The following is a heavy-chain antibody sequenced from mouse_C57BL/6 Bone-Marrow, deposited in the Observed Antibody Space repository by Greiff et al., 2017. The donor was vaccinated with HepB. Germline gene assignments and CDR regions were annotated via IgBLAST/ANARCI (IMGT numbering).Heavy chain of an antibody. CDR1: GFTFSDYG. Sequence: DVQLQESGGGLVKPGGSLKLSCAASGFTFSDYGMHWVRQAPEKGLEWVAYISSGSSTSYYADTVKGRFTISRDNAKNTLFLQMTSLRSEDTAMYYCATHYYGSSYAFDYWGQGTTLTVSS. V-gene: IGHV5-17*01. D-gene: IGHD1-1*01. CDR3: ATHYYGSSYAFDY. CDR2: ISSGSSTS. J-gene: IGHJ2*01.